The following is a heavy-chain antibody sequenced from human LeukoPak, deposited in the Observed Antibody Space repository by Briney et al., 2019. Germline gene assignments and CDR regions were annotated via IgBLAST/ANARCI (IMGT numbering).Heavy chain of an antibody. CDR3: AKGSGDSSGYYYVYYYYYMDA. D-gene: IGHD3-22*01. CDR1: GFTFSSCA. J-gene: IGHJ6*03. V-gene: IGHV3-23*01. Sequence: GGSLRLSCAASGFTFSSCAMSWVRQAPGKGLEWVSAISGSGGDTYYADSVKGRFSISRDNSKNTLYLQMNSLRVEDTAVYYCAKGSGDSSGYYYVYYYYYMDAWGKGTMVTVSS. CDR2: ISGSGGDT.